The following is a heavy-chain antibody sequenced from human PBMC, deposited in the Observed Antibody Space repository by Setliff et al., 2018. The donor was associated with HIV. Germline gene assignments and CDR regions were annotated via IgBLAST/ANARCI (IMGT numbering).Heavy chain of an antibody. J-gene: IGHJ6*03. D-gene: IGHD3-10*01. Sequence: ASVKVSCKASGYTFMNHDLSWVRQAPGQGLEWMGWMDPNNGHTTHAQNFQGRVTITRDTSVGTAYMELSSLRSEDTAVYYCARALRGFHGSGTQFYYYLDVWGKGTTVTVS. CDR2: MDPNNGHT. CDR1: GYTFMNHD. CDR3: ARALRGFHGSGTQFYYYLDV. V-gene: IGHV1-8*03.